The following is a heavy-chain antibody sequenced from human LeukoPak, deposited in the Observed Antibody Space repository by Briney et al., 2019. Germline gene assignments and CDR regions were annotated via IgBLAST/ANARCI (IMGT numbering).Heavy chain of an antibody. Sequence: PGGSLRLSCAASGFTFSSYGMHRVRQAPGKGLEWVAVIWYDGSNKYYVDSVKGRFTISRDNSKNTLYLQMNSLRAEDTAVYYCARDLAAAGWFDPWGQGTLVTVSS. V-gene: IGHV3-33*01. CDR1: GFTFSSYG. D-gene: IGHD6-13*01. CDR2: IWYDGSNK. J-gene: IGHJ5*02. CDR3: ARDLAAAGWFDP.